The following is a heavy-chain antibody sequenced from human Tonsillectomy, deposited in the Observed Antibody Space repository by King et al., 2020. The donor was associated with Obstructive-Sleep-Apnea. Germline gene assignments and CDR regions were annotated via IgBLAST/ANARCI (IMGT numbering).Heavy chain of an antibody. Sequence: QLQESGPGLVKPSQTLSLTCTVSGGSISSGYYFWTWIRQPPGKGLEWIGYINYTGSTYYNPSLTSRLTISVGTSKNRFSLNLISVTAADTAVYYCARRDHAFDYWGQGTLVTVSS. V-gene: IGHV4-30-4*01. J-gene: IGHJ4*02. CDR1: GGSISSGYYF. CDR2: INYTGST. CDR3: ARRDHAFDY.